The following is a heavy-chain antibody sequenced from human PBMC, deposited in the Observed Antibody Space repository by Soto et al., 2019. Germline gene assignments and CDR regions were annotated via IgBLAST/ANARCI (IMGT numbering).Heavy chain of an antibody. CDR2: IIPIFGTA. Sequence: QVQLVQSGAEVKKPGSSVKVSCKASGGTFSSYAISWVRQAPGQGLEWMGGIIPIFGTANYAQKFQGRVTITADESTSTAYMELSSLRSEDTAVYYCARGDSSSWYDRPPTPPDLDYWGQGTLVTVSS. CDR3: ARGDSSSWYDRPPTPPDLDY. V-gene: IGHV1-69*01. D-gene: IGHD6-13*01. J-gene: IGHJ4*02. CDR1: GGTFSSYA.